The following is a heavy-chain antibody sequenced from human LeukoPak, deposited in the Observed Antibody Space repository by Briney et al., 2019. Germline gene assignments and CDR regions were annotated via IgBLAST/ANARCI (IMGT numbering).Heavy chain of an antibody. CDR1: GGSISSYY. CDR2: IYTSGST. CDR3: ARVGIAAAGTVSDYYYYGMDA. V-gene: IGHV4-4*07. Sequence: PSETLSLTCTVPGGSISSYYWSWIRQPAGKGLEWIGRIYTSGSTNYNPSLKSRVTMSVDTSKNQFSLKLSSVTAADTAVYYCARVGIAAAGTVSDYYYYGMDAWGQGTTVTVSS. J-gene: IGHJ6*02. D-gene: IGHD6-13*01.